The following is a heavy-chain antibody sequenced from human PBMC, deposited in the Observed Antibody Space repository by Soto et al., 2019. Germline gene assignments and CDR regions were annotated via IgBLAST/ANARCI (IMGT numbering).Heavy chain of an antibody. CDR3: AKDSGYYDFWSGYYWRTNYYYYYMDV. CDR1: GFTFSSYA. J-gene: IGHJ6*03. V-gene: IGHV3-23*01. Sequence: GGSLRLSCAASGFTFSSYAMSWVRQAPGKGLEWVSAISGSGGSTYYADSVKGRFTISRDNSKNTLYLQMNSLRAEDTAVYYCAKDSGYYDFWSGYYWRTNYYYYYMDVWGKGTTVTVSS. CDR2: ISGSGGST. D-gene: IGHD3-3*01.